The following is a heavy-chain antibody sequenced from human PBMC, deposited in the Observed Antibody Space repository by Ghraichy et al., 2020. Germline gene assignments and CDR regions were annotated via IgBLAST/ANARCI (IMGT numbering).Heavy chain of an antibody. CDR2: IYTSGST. V-gene: IGHV4-61*02. D-gene: IGHD2-2*01. Sequence: TLSLTCTVSGGSITSGSYYWTWIRQPAGKGLEWIGRIYTSGSTNYNPSLKSRVTISVDTSKNQFSLKLSSVTAADTAVYYCARSGYQLYYYYYMDVWGKGTTVTVSS. J-gene: IGHJ6*03. CDR1: GGSITSGSYY. CDR3: ARSGYQLYYYYYMDV.